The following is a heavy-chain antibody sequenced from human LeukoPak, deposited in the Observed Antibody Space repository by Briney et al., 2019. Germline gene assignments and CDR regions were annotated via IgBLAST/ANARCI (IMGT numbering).Heavy chain of an antibody. V-gene: IGHV4-61*10. CDR1: GGSISSGSYY. CDR3: ARDWGVSARPGYMDV. CDR2: IYYSGST. D-gene: IGHD6-6*01. J-gene: IGHJ6*03. Sequence: PSETLSLTCTVSGGSISSGSYYWRWIRQPAGKGLEWIGSIYYSGSTNYNPSLKSRVTISVDTSKNQFSLKLSSVTAADTAVYYCARDWGVSARPGYMDVWGKGTTVTVSS.